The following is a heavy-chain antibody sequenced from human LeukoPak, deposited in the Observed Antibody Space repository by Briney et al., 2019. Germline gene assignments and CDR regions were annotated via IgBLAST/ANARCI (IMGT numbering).Heavy chain of an antibody. V-gene: IGHV1-2*02. D-gene: IGHD6-13*01. Sequence: GASVNVSCKASGYTFTGYYLHWVRQAPGQGLEWIGWINPKSGGTRHAQKLQGRVTMTRDTSNSTAYMEVGWVRSDHTGVYYCARVGADSSWIDYWGQGTLVTVSS. J-gene: IGHJ4*02. CDR3: ARVGADSSWIDY. CDR2: INPKSGGT. CDR1: GYTFTGYY.